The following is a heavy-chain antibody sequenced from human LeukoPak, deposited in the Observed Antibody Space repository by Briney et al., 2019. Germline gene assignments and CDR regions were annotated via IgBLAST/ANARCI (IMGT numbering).Heavy chain of an antibody. Sequence: GGSLRLSCAASGFTFSSYAMSWVRQAPGKGLEWVAFIRFDGSNKYYGDSVKGRFTVSRDNSKNTLYLQMNSLRAEDTAVYYCAKEGYDSSGYCFDYWGQGTLVTVSS. CDR1: GFTFSSYA. CDR3: AKEGYDSSGYCFDY. D-gene: IGHD3-22*01. V-gene: IGHV3-30*02. CDR2: IRFDGSNK. J-gene: IGHJ4*02.